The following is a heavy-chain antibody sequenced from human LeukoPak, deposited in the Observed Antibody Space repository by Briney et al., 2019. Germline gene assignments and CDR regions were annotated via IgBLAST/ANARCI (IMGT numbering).Heavy chain of an antibody. CDR2: INPSGGST. CDR3: ARGALRYFDWLKKDYYYMDV. Sequence: ASVKVSCKASGYTFTNYYMHWVRQAPGQGLEWMGIINPSGGSTSYAQKFQGRVTMTRDMSTSTVYMELSSLRSEDTAVYYCARGALRYFDWLKKDYYYMDVWGKGTTVTISS. D-gene: IGHD3-9*01. CDR1: GYTFTNYY. V-gene: IGHV1-46*01. J-gene: IGHJ6*03.